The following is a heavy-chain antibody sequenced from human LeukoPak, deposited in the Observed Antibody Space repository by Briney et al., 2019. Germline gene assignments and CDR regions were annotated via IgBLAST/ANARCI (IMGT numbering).Heavy chain of an antibody. Sequence: SETLSLTCAVYGGSFSGYYWSWIRQPPGKGLEWIGEINHSGSTNYNPSLKSRVTISVDTSKNQFSLKLSSVTAADTAVYYCARGLSYDSSGYLQTGLYYYYGMDVWGQGTTVTVSS. V-gene: IGHV4-34*01. CDR2: INHSGST. CDR3: ARGLSYDSSGYLQTGLYYYYGMDV. CDR1: GGSFSGYY. J-gene: IGHJ6*02. D-gene: IGHD3-22*01.